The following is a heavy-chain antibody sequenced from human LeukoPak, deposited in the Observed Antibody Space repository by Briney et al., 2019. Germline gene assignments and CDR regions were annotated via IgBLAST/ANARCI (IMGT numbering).Heavy chain of an antibody. CDR2: ISGSGGGT. V-gene: IGHV3-23*01. CDR1: GFTFSSYA. Sequence: GGSLRLSCAASGFTFSSYAMSWVRQAPGKRPEWVSGISGSGGGTYYADSVKGRFAIFRDNSKNTLDLQMNSLRAEDTAVYYCVQEGPRGLAFDIWGQGTKVTVSS. J-gene: IGHJ3*02. CDR3: VQEGPRGLAFDI.